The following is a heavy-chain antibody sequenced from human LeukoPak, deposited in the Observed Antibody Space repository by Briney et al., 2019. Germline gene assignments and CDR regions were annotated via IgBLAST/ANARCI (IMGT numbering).Heavy chain of an antibody. CDR1: GFTFSSYG. CDR2: ISYDGSNK. D-gene: IGHD5-18*01. V-gene: IGHV3-30*19. CDR3: ARDGVRYSYGSYFDY. J-gene: IGHJ4*02. Sequence: GGSLRLSCAASGFTFSSYGMHWVRQAPGKGLEWVAVISYDGSNKYYADSVKGRFTISRDNSKNTLYLQMDSLRAEDTAVYYCARDGVRYSYGSYFDYWGQGTLVTVSS.